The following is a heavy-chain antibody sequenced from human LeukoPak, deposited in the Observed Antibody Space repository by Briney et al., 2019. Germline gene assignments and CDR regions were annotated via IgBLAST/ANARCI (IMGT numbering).Heavy chain of an antibody. CDR2: IYYSGST. D-gene: IGHD4-17*01. CDR1: GGSISSGGYY. J-gene: IGHJ2*01. V-gene: IGHV4-31*03. Sequence: PSQTLSLTCTVSGGSISSGGYYWSWIRQHPGKGLEWIGYIYYSGSTYYNPSLKSRVTISVDTSKNQFSLKLSSVTAADTAVYYCARSYGVLSWYFDLWGRGTLVTVSS. CDR3: ARSYGVLSWYFDL.